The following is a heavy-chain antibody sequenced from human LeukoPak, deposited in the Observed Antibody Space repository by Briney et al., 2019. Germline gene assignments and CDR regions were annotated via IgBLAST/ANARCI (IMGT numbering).Heavy chain of an antibody. J-gene: IGHJ3*02. CDR2: ISGSGGST. Sequence: GGSLRLSCAASGFTFSSYAMSWVRQAPGKGLEWVSGISGSGGSTHYTDSVKDRFTISRDNSKNTLYLQMNSLRAEDTAVYYCAKETVVVVAATPDAFDIWGQGTMVTVSS. D-gene: IGHD2-15*01. CDR1: GFTFSSYA. CDR3: AKETVVVVAATPDAFDI. V-gene: IGHV3-23*01.